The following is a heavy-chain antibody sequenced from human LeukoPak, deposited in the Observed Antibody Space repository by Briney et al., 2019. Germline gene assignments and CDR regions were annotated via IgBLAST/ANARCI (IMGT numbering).Heavy chain of an antibody. CDR1: GFTVGSHY. J-gene: IGHJ3*02. Sequence: PGRSLRLSCAASGFTVGSHYMTWVRQAPGKGLEWVSIIYSGGSTYYADSVKGRFTISRHNSKNTVYLQMNSLRPDDTAVYYCARFRDYGGYDAFDIWGQGTMVTVSS. CDR3: ARFRDYGGYDAFDI. V-gene: IGHV3-53*04. CDR2: IYSGGST. D-gene: IGHD4-23*01.